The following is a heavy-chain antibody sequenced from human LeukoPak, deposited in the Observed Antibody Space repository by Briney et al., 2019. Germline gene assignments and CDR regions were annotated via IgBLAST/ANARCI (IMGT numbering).Heavy chain of an antibody. D-gene: IGHD4-17*01. J-gene: IGHJ4*02. V-gene: IGHV1-2*02. Sequence: GASVKVSCKASGYTFTGYYMHWVRQVPGQGLEWMGWINPNSGGTNYAQKFQGRVTMTRDTSISTAYMELSRLRSDDTAVYYCASVPNYGDYSVDYWGQGTLVTVSS. CDR3: ASVPNYGDYSVDY. CDR1: GYTFTGYY. CDR2: INPNSGGT.